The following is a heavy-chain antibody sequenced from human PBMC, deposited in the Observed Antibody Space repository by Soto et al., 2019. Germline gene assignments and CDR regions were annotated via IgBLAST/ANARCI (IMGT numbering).Heavy chain of an antibody. J-gene: IGHJ4*02. D-gene: IGHD1-26*01. V-gene: IGHV1-69*06. CDR1: GGTFSSYA. Sequence: QVQLVQSGAEVKKPGSSVKVSCKASGGTFSSYAISWVRQAPGQGLEWMGGIIPIFGTAHYAPMFQGRVTIPEDNVTSTGYLELSSLRSEDTAVYYCEGGVQNSGSVLPLGHWGPGTLVTVSS. CDR2: IIPIFGTA. CDR3: EGGVQNSGSVLPLGH.